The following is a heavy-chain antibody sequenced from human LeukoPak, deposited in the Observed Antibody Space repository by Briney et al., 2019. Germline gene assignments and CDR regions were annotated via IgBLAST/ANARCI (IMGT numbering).Heavy chain of an antibody. Sequence: GSLRLSCAASGFTFSSSAMTWVRQPPGKGLEWIGSIYYSGSTYYNPSLKSRVTISVDTSKNQFSLKLSSVTAADTAVYYCASEGFGEFYYFDYWGQGTLVTVSS. J-gene: IGHJ4*02. CDR2: IYYSGST. V-gene: IGHV4-39*01. CDR1: GFTFSSSA. D-gene: IGHD3-10*01. CDR3: ASEGFGEFYYFDY.